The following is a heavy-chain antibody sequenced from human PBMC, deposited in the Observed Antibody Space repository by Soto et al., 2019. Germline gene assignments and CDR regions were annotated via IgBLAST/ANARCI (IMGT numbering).Heavy chain of an antibody. CDR1: GESISSSSYY. CDR3: ARQRTTVATQAYFDH. J-gene: IGHJ4*02. CDR2: IYYSGRT. Sequence: LSLTCIVSGESISSSSYYWGWIRQPPGKGLEWIGSIYYSGRTYYNPSFKSRVTISIDTSKNQFSLKLSSVTATDTAVYYCARQRTTVATQAYFDHWGQGALVTVSS. D-gene: IGHD2-21*02. V-gene: IGHV4-39*01.